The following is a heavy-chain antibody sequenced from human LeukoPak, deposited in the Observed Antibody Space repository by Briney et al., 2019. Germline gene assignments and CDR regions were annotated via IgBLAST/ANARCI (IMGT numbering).Heavy chain of an antibody. D-gene: IGHD3-22*01. V-gene: IGHV5-51*01. CDR2: IYPGDSDT. CDR1: GYSFTNYW. J-gene: IGHJ4*02. Sequence: GESLKISCEGSGYSFTNYWIGWVRQMPGEGLEWMGIIYPGDSDTRYSPSFQGQVTISADKSINTAYLQWSSLKASDTAMYYCARRTYYYDSSGYSFDYWGQGTLVTVSS. CDR3: ARRTYYYDSSGYSFDY.